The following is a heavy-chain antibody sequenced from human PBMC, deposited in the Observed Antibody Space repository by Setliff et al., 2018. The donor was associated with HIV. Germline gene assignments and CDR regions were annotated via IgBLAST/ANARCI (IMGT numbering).Heavy chain of an antibody. Sequence: PSETLSLTCTVSGGSISSSSYYWGWIRQPPGKGLEWIGSIYYSGSTYYNPSLRSRLTLSVDTSKNQFSLKLNSVTASDTAMYYCTRHRGPPWDAFDIWGQGTMVTVSS. CDR2: IYYSGST. CDR1: GGSISSSSYY. J-gene: IGHJ3*02. CDR3: TRHRGPPWDAFDI. V-gene: IGHV4-39*01.